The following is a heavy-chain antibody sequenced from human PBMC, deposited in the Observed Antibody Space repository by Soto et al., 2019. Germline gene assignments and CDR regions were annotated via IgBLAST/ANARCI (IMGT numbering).Heavy chain of an antibody. CDR3: ARDRGIAVSGRYYYYGMDV. V-gene: IGHV1-2*04. D-gene: IGHD6-19*01. J-gene: IGHJ6*02. CDR1: GYTFTGYY. CDR2: INPNSGGT. Sequence: ASVKVSCKASGYTFTGYYMHWVRQAPGQGLEWMGWINPNSGGTNYAQKFQGWVTMTRDTSISTAYMELSRLRSDGTAVYYCARDRGIAVSGRYYYYGMDVWGQGTTVTVSS.